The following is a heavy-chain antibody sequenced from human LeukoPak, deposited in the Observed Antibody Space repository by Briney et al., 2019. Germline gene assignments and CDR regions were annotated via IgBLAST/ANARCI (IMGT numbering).Heavy chain of an antibody. V-gene: IGHV2-5*01. D-gene: IGHD3-22*01. CDR3: AHRLVGSGLQY. Sequence: ESGPTLVKPTQTLTLTCNFSGFSLSTSGVGVGWIRQPPGKALEWLVVIHWNDDYRYSPSLRGRLTIIKDTSKNQVVLTMTNMDPVDTATYYCAHRLVGSGLQYWGQGTLVTVSS. CDR2: IHWNDDY. J-gene: IGHJ1*01. CDR1: GFSLSTSGVG.